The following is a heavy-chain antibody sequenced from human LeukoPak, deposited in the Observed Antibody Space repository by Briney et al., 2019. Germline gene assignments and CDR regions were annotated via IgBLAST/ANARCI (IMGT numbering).Heavy chain of an antibody. CDR3: ARDPNYGDYDSSVDLAGMDV. CDR2: IIPIFGTA. D-gene: IGHD3-22*01. J-gene: IGHJ6*02. V-gene: IGHV1-69*05. Sequence: ASVKVSCKASGGTFSSYAISWVRQAPGQGLEWMGGIIPIFGTANYAQKFQGRVTITRDTSASTAYMELSSLRSEDTAVYYCARDPNYGDYDSSVDLAGMDVWGQGTTVTVSS. CDR1: GGTFSSYA.